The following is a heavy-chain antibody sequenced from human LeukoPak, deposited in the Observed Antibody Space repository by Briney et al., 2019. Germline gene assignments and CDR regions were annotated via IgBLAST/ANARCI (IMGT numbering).Heavy chain of an antibody. V-gene: IGHV3-7*04. CDR2: IKQDGSEK. Sequence: PGGSLRLSCAASGFTFSSYWMSWVRQAPGKGLEWVANIKQDGSEKYYVDSVKGRFTISRDNAKNSPYLQMNSLRAEDTAVYYCAKDTAMVTYYYYYYYMDVWGKGTTVTVSS. D-gene: IGHD5-18*01. CDR1: GFTFSSYW. CDR3: AKDTAMVTYYYYYYYMDV. J-gene: IGHJ6*03.